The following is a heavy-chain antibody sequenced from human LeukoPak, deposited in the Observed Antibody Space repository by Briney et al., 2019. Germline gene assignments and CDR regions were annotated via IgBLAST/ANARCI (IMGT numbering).Heavy chain of an antibody. V-gene: IGHV3-74*01. CDR3: ARDPRNYYDSSGYYYNY. CDR1: GFTFSSYW. Sequence: PGGSLRLSCAASGFTFSSYWMHWVRQAPGKGLVWVSRINSDGSSTSYADSVKGRFTISRDNAKNTLYLQMNSLRAEDTTVYYCARDPRNYYDSSGYYYNYWGQGTLVTVSS. J-gene: IGHJ4*02. D-gene: IGHD3-22*01. CDR2: INSDGSST.